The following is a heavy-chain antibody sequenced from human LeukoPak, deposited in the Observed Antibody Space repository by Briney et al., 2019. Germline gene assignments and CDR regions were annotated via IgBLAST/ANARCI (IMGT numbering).Heavy chain of an antibody. J-gene: IGHJ3*02. CDR1: GGSINISY. D-gene: IGHD6-13*01. CDR2: IYYRGST. CDR3: ARSGVFTGYDAFDI. Sequence: QTSETLSLTCTVSGGSINISYWSWIRQPPGKGLERIGYIYYRGSTNYNPSLKSRVTISVDTSRNQYSLKLSSVTAADTAVYYCARSGVFTGYDAFDIWGQGTRVTVSS. V-gene: IGHV4-59*08.